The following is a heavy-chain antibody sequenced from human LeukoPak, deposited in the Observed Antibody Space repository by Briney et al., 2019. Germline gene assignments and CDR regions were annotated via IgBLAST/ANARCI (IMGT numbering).Heavy chain of an antibody. CDR2: ITPNSGGT. CDR3: ARGSGGNSANWYFDI. V-gene: IGHV1-2*02. CDR1: GYTFTGYF. D-gene: IGHD4-23*01. J-gene: IGHJ2*01. Sequence: ASVKVSCKASGYTFTGYFIHWVRQAPGQGLEWMGWITPNSGGTNYAQNFQGRVTLTRDTSINTAYMELTRLRSDDTAVYYCARGSGGNSANWYFDIWGRGTLVTVSS.